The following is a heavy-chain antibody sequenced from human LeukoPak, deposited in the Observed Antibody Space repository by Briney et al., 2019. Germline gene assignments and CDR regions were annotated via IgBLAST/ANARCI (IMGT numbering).Heavy chain of an antibody. CDR3: ARSYAVVPAAEVDI. J-gene: IGHJ3*02. D-gene: IGHD2-2*01. Sequence: GGSLRLSCAASGFTFSSYAMSWVRQAPGKGLEWVSAISGSGGSTYYADSVKGRFTISRDNSKNTLYLQMNSLRAEDTAVYYCARSYAVVPAAEVDIWGQGTMVTVSS. V-gene: IGHV3-23*01. CDR2: ISGSGGST. CDR1: GFTFSSYA.